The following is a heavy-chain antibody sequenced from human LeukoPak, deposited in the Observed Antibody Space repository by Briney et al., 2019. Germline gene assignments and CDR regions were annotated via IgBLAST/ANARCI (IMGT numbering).Heavy chain of an antibody. Sequence: GGSLRLSCGASGFTFSSYWMHWVRQAPGKGLVWVSLINTDGSSTTYADSVKGRFTISRDNSKNPLYLQMNSLRTEDTALYYCAKDLAVSGTTFDYWGQGTLVTVSS. CDR2: INTDGSST. D-gene: IGHD1-1*01. J-gene: IGHJ4*02. CDR3: AKDLAVSGTTFDY. CDR1: GFTFSSYW. V-gene: IGHV3-74*01.